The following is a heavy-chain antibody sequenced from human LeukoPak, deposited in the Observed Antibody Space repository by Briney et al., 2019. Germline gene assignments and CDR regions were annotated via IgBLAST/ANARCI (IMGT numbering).Heavy chain of an antibody. J-gene: IGHJ4*02. V-gene: IGHV3-11*06. CDR2: ISSSSSYT. CDR3: ARDRPYYGSGYYFDY. Sequence: GGSLRLSCAASGFTFSDYYMSWIRQAPGKGLEWVSYISSSSSYTNYADSVKGRFTISRDNAKNSLYLQMNSLRAEDTAVYYCARDRPYYGSGYYFDYWGPGTLVTVSS. D-gene: IGHD3-10*01. CDR1: GFTFSDYY.